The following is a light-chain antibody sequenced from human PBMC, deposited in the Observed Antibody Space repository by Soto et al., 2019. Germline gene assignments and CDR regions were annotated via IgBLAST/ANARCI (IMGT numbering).Light chain of an antibody. Sequence: QSALTQPASVSGSPGQSITISCTGTKYDLGAYNFVSWYQQHPGKAPKLMIYEVSNRPSGVSNRFSGSKSGSTASLTISGLQTEDDADYYCSSYSSSSTPYVFGTGTKVTVL. V-gene: IGLV2-14*01. CDR3: SSYSSSSTPYV. CDR1: KYDLGAYNF. J-gene: IGLJ1*01. CDR2: EVS.